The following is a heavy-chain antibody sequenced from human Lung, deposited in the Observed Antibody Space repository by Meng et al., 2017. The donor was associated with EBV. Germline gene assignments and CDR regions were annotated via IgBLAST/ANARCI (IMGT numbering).Heavy chain of an antibody. D-gene: IGHD2-2*02. CDR2: ISPNSGDT. CDR3: ARYTGHLDP. J-gene: IGHJ5*02. CDR1: GYTITDYY. V-gene: IGHV1-2*06. Sequence: QVLVGRSGAEVKKPGASVKVSCKASGYTITDYYLHWARQAPGQGLEWMGRISPNSGDTNYAQNFQGRVTTTRDTSISTAYMELNRLGSDDTAIYYCARYTGHLDPWGQGTLVTVSS.